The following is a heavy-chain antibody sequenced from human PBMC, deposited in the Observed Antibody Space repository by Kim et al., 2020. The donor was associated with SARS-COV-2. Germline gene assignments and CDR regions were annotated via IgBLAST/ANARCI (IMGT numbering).Heavy chain of an antibody. Sequence: SETLSLTCTVSGGSISSSSYYWGWIRQPPGKGLEWIGSIYYSGSTYYNPSLKSRVTISVDTSKNQFSLKLSSVTAADTAVYYCARHRRGGQLVARTGSNFDYWGQGTLVTVSS. CDR3: ARHRRGGQLVARTGSNFDY. D-gene: IGHD6-6*01. CDR1: GGSISSSSYY. CDR2: IYYSGST. J-gene: IGHJ4*02. V-gene: IGHV4-39*01.